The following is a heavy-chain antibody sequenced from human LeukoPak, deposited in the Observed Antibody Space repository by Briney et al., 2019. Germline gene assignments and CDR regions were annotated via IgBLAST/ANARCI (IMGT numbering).Heavy chain of an antibody. CDR2: INPSGGST. Sequence: ASVKVSCKTSGYTFTNYYMHWVRQAPGQGLEWVGIINPSGGSTSYSQKFQGRVTMTRDTSTSTVYMELSSPRSEDTAVYYCARVWGIGTAQYYFDYWGQGTLVTVSS. J-gene: IGHJ4*02. D-gene: IGHD3-16*01. CDR3: ARVWGIGTAQYYFDY. V-gene: IGHV1-46*01. CDR1: GYTFTNYY.